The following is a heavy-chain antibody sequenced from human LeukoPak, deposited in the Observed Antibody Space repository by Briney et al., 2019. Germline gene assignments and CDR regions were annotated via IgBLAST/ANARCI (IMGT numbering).Heavy chain of an antibody. CDR1: GYTFTSYG. CDR3: ASSGLGGSGNYHRTWYNWFDP. J-gene: IGHJ5*02. Sequence: GASVEVSCKASGYTFTSYGISWVRQAPGQGLEWMGWISAYNGNTNYAQKLQGRVTMTTDTSTSTAYMELSSLRSEDTAVYYCASSGLGGSGNYHRTWYNWFDPWGQGTLITVSS. CDR2: ISAYNGNT. D-gene: IGHD3-10*01. V-gene: IGHV1-18*01.